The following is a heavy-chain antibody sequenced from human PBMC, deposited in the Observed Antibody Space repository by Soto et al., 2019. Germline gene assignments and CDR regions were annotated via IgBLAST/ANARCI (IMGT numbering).Heavy chain of an antibody. D-gene: IGHD5-18*01. V-gene: IGHV1-69*13. J-gene: IGHJ5*02. CDR3: ARDRDGYSYGSNWFDP. CDR2: IIPIFGTA. CDR1: GVTFSRQD. Sequence: SVKVSCKASGVTFSRQDMRWVRQAPGQGLEWMGGIIPIFGTANYAQKFQGRVTITADESTSTAYMELSSLRSEDTAVYYCARDRDGYSYGSNWFDPWGQGTLVTVSS.